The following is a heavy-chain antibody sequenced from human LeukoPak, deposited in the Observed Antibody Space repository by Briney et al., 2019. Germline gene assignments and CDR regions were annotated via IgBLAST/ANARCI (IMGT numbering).Heavy chain of an antibody. J-gene: IGHJ4*02. CDR3: PRTVAGYPDDYFYY. CDR1: GFTFSRHW. CDR2: MNQDGSSI. Sequence: GGSLRLSCAASGFTFSRHWMSWVRQAQGKGLERVAHMNQDGSSIYSVEPVKGRFTIARGNDKISEYLQTNGLTVADTVVYYCPRTVAGYPDDYFYYWGQGTLVTVSS. V-gene: IGHV3-7*01. D-gene: IGHD6-19*01.